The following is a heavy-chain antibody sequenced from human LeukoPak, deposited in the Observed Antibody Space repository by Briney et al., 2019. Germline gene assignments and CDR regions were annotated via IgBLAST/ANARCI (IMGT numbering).Heavy chain of an antibody. D-gene: IGHD4-23*01. CDR1: GGSISYDN. CDR3: AIGGNPGWTLYGMDV. CDR2: IYYIGST. J-gene: IGHJ6*02. V-gene: IGHV4-59*01. Sequence: SETQSLTCTVSGGSISYDNWSWLRQPPGKGLEWRGYIYYIGSTNYNPSLKSRVTISVDTSKNQFSLKLSSVTAADTAVYYCAIGGNPGWTLYGMDVWGQGTMVTVSS.